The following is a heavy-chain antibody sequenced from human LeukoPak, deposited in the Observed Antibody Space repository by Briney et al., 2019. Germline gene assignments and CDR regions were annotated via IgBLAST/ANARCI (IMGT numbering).Heavy chain of an antibody. CDR2: IIPIFGTA. V-gene: IGHV1-69*01. D-gene: IGHD3-10*01. CDR3: ARVGDTMDPFKYYFDY. CDR1: GGTFSSYA. Sequence: ASVKVSCKASGGTFSSYAISWVRQAPGQGLEWMGGIIPIFGTANYAQKFQGRVTITADESTGTAYMELSSLRSEDTAVYYCARVGDTMDPFKYYFDYWGQGTLVTVSS. J-gene: IGHJ4*02.